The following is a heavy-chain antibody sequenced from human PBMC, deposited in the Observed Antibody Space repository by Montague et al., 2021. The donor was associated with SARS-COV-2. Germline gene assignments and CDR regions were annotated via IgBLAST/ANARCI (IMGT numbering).Heavy chain of an antibody. CDR1: GVSVNNYY. CDR3: VRDFYDTSDYFQGTFDV. D-gene: IGHD3-22*01. CDR2: IYYTGST. J-gene: IGHJ3*01. Sequence: SETLSLTCSVSGVSVNNYYWAWIRQTPQKGLGWVGYIYYTGSTNYNPSLRNRITISIDMSANQSSLKLRSVTPADTAVYYCVRDFYDTSDYFQGTFDVWGHGTVVSVSS. V-gene: IGHV4-59*02.